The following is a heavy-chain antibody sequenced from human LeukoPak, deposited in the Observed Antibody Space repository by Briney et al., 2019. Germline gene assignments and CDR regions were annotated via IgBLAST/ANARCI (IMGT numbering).Heavy chain of an antibody. CDR2: IWYDGSNK. J-gene: IGHJ4*02. CDR3: ARSKYDSSGYYYDY. Sequence: PGRSLRLSCAASGFTFSSYGMHWVRQAPGKGLEWVAVIWYDGSNKYYADSVKGRFTISRDNSKNTLYLQMNSLRAEDTAVYCCARSKYDSSGYYYDYWGQGTLVTVSS. V-gene: IGHV3-33*01. CDR1: GFTFSSYG. D-gene: IGHD3-22*01.